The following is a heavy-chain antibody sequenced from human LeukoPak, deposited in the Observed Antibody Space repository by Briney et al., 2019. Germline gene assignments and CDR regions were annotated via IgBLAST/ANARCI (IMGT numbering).Heavy chain of an antibody. Sequence: SETLSLTCTVSGGSISSYYWSWIRQPAGKGLEWIGYIYYSGSTNYNPSLKSRVTISVDTSKNQFSLKLSSVTAADTAVYYCARLGSGWYYFDYWGQGTLVTVSS. CDR2: IYYSGST. V-gene: IGHV4-59*08. D-gene: IGHD6-19*01. J-gene: IGHJ4*02. CDR3: ARLGSGWYYFDY. CDR1: GGSISSYY.